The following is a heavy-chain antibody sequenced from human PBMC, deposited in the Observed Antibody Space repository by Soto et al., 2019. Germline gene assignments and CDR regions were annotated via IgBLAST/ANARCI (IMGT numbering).Heavy chain of an antibody. V-gene: IGHV4-4*07. D-gene: IGHD6-13*01. CDR2: IYSSGST. Sequence: SETLSLTCTVSGGSIINYYWTWIRQPAGKGLEWVGRIYSSGSTSYNPSLKSRLTMSVDTSKNQFSLKLTSVTAADTALYYCARQTTYSSSWLDYWGHGTLVTVSS. CDR1: GGSIINYY. J-gene: IGHJ5*01. CDR3: ARQTTYSSSWLDY.